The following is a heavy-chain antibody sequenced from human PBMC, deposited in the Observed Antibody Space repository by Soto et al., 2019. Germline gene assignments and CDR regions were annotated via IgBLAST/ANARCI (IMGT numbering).Heavy chain of an antibody. CDR2: MNSGGRS. D-gene: IGHD6-6*01. Sequence: GGSLRLSCAASGFTFSNYSMSWVRQAPGKGLEWVSGMNSGGRSYYADSVKGRFTISRDTSKNMLYLQMNSMRADDTAVFYCAKALQYSSSRDYFYYGMDVWGQGTTVTV. V-gene: IGHV3-23*01. J-gene: IGHJ6*02. CDR3: AKALQYSSSRDYFYYGMDV. CDR1: GFTFSNYS.